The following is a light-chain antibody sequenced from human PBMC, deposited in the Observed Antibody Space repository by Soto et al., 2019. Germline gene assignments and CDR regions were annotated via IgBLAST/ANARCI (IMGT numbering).Light chain of an antibody. CDR1: QSVSSNY. V-gene: IGKV3-20*01. CDR3: QQYGNSPYA. Sequence: EIVLTQSPGTLSLSPGERATLSCRASQSVSSNYLAWYQQKSGQAPRLLIYGASSRATGIPDRFSGSGSGTDCTLTISKLEPEDFAVYYCQQYGNSPYAFGQGTELEI. J-gene: IGKJ2*01. CDR2: GAS.